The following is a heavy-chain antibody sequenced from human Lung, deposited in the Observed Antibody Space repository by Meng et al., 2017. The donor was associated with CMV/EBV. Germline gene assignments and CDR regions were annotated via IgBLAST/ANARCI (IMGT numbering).Heavy chain of an antibody. J-gene: IGHJ5*02. CDR3: ARISMIRGIIITGWFDP. CDR1: GYSFNSYI. CDR2: VNSYTGDT. Sequence: ASXXVSXKAYGYSFNSYIISWERQAPGQGLEWMGWVNSYTGDTDYAQQFQERITMTTDTSTTTVYMELRSLRTDDTAAYYCARISMIRGIIITGWFDPLGQGXLVTVSS. V-gene: IGHV1-18*04. D-gene: IGHD3-10*01.